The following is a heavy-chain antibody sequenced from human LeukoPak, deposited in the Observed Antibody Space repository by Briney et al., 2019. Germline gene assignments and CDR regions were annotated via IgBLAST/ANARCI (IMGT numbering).Heavy chain of an antibody. V-gene: IGHV3-23*01. Sequence: PGGSLRLSCAASGFTFSSYAMSWVRQAPGKVLERVSAISGSGGSTYYADSVKGRFTISRDNSKNTLYLQMNSLRAEDTAVYYCAKAPSYGSGSYYTTWGQGTLVTVSS. CDR3: AKAPSYGSGSYYTT. J-gene: IGHJ5*02. D-gene: IGHD3-10*01. CDR1: GFTFSSYA. CDR2: ISGSGGST.